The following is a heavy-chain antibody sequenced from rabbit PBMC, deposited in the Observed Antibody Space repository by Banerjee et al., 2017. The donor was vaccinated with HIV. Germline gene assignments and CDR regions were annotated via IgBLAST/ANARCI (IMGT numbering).Heavy chain of an antibody. J-gene: IGHJ3*01. D-gene: IGHD1-1*01. Sequence: QEQLVESGGGLVQPEGSLTLTCTASGFTFSSSYYMCWVRQAPGKGLEWIACIYTGSSGSTSYASWAKGRFTISKTSSTTVTLQMTSLTAADTATYFCARSNTNYYRGLDLWGQGTLVTVS. CDR3: ARSNTNYYRGLDL. CDR1: GFTFSSSYY. CDR2: IYTGSSGST. V-gene: IGHV1S45*01.